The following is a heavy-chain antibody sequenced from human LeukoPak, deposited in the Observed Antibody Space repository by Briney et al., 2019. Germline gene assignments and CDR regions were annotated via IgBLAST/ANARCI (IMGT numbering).Heavy chain of an antibody. D-gene: IGHD3-22*01. CDR1: GFTFSSYG. CDR3: AKDDHYDSSGYYYVGRANDY. Sequence: PGGSLRLSCAASGFTFSSYGMHWVRQAPGKGLEWVAFIRYDGSNKYYADSVKGRFTISRDNSKNTLYLQMNSLRAEDTAVYYCAKDDHYDSSGYYYVGRANDYWGQGTLVTVSS. CDR2: IRYDGSNK. J-gene: IGHJ4*02. V-gene: IGHV3-30*02.